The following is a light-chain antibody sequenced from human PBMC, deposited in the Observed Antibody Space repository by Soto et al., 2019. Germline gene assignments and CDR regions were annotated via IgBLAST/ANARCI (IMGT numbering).Light chain of an antibody. CDR2: DAS. CDR1: QTVINNY. V-gene: IGKV3-20*01. CDR3: QQFSSYPLN. Sequence: FVLTHSPATLSLSPGERATLSCRASQTVINNYLTWYQQKPGQAPRLLIYDASSWATGIPDRFSGGGSGTDFTLTISRLEPEDFAVYYCQQFSSYPLNFGGGTKVDIK. J-gene: IGKJ4*01.